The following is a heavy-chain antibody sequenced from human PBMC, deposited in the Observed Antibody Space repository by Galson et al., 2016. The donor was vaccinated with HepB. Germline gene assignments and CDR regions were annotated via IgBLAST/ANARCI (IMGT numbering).Heavy chain of an antibody. CDR2: IKKDGSEK. Sequence: SLRLSCAASGLTFSNYWMNWVRQGPGKGLEWVANIKKDGSEKYYGDSVKGRFIISRDNAKNSLYLQMNSLRTEDMAVYYCAGSSGWTFGYWGQGTLVTGSS. V-gene: IGHV3-7*04. CDR3: AGSSGWTFGY. CDR1: GLTFSNYW. D-gene: IGHD6-19*01. J-gene: IGHJ4*02.